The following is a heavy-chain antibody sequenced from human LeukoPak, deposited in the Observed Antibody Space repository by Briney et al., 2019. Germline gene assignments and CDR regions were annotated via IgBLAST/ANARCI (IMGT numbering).Heavy chain of an antibody. CDR3: ARDLDDSSGYYQHESQNAFDI. CDR2: IIPILGIA. Sequence: GASVKVSCKASGYTFTGYYMHWVRQAPGQGLEWMGRIIPILGIANYAQKFQGRVTITADKSTSTAYMELSSLRSEDTAVYYCARDLDDSSGYYQHESQNAFDIWGQGTMVTVSS. V-gene: IGHV1-69*10. CDR1: GYTFTGYY. J-gene: IGHJ3*02. D-gene: IGHD3-22*01.